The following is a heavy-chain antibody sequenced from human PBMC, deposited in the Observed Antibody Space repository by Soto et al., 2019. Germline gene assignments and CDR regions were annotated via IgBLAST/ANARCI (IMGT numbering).Heavy chain of an antibody. V-gene: IGHV3-30*18. J-gene: IGHJ4*02. Sequence: GGSLRLSCAASGFTFSSYGMHWVRQAPGKGLERVAGISYDGSNKYYADSVKGRFTISRDNSKNTLYLQMNSLRAEDTAVYYSVKVRVHHYYDRSGYESDYWGQGTLVTVFS. CDR3: VKVRVHHYYDRSGYESDY. D-gene: IGHD3-22*01. CDR2: ISYDGSNK. CDR1: GFTFSSYG.